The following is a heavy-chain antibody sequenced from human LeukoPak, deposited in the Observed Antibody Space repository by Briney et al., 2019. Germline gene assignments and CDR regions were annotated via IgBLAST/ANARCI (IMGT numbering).Heavy chain of an antibody. D-gene: IGHD3-22*01. CDR2: ISSSSRYI. CDR3: ARGLDYDSSGYSPSYYYSGMDV. V-gene: IGHV3-21*01. CDR1: AFTFSSYT. J-gene: IGHJ6*02. Sequence: GGSLRLSCAASAFTFSSYTMNWVRQAPGKGLEWVSYISSSSRYIYYADSVKGRFTISRDNAKNSLYLQMNSLRVEDTAVYYCARGLDYDSSGYSPSYYYSGMDVWGQGTTVTVSS.